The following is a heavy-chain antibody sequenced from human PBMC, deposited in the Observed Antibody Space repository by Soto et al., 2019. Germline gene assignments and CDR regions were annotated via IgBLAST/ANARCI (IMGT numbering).Heavy chain of an antibody. CDR3: ARDKYYDSSGYYYFDY. CDR2: INPNSGGT. J-gene: IGHJ4*02. Sequence: ASVKVSCKASGYTFTGYYMHWVRQAPGQGLEWMGWINPNSGGTNYTQKFQGRVTMTRDTSINTAYMELSRLRSDDTAVYYCARDKYYDSSGYYYFDYWGQGTLVTVSS. CDR1: GYTFTGYY. V-gene: IGHV1-2*02. D-gene: IGHD3-22*01.